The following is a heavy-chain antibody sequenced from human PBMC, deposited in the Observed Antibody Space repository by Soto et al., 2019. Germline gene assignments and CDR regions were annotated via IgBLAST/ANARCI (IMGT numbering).Heavy chain of an antibody. CDR3: ARGLQVGYYYYGMDV. Sequence: ASVKVSFKASGGTFSSYAISWVRQAPGQGLEWMGGIIPIFGTANYAQKFQGRVTITADESTSTAYMELSSLRSEDTAVYYCARGLQVGYYYYGMDVWGQGTTVTVSS. CDR2: IIPIFGTA. CDR1: GGTFSSYA. V-gene: IGHV1-69*13. J-gene: IGHJ6*02. D-gene: IGHD1-26*01.